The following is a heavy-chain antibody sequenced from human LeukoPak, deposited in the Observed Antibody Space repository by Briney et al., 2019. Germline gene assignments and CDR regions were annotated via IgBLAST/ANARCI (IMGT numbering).Heavy chain of an antibody. CDR1: GYTLTELS. J-gene: IGHJ4*02. Sequence: GASVKVSCKVSGYTLTELSMHWVRQAPGKGLEWMGGFDPEGGETIYAQKFQGRVTMTEDTSTDTAYMELSSLRSEDTAVYYCATVGQYYDSSGYPTGIDYWGQGTLVTVSS. D-gene: IGHD3-22*01. CDR3: ATVGQYYDSSGYPTGIDY. V-gene: IGHV1-24*01. CDR2: FDPEGGET.